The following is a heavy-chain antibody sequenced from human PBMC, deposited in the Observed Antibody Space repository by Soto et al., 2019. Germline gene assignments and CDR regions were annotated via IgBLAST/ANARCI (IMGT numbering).Heavy chain of an antibody. CDR3: AKSISSWYVGYFDY. CDR2: ISGSGGST. CDR1: GFTFSSYA. D-gene: IGHD6-13*01. Sequence: GGSLRLSCAASGFTFSSYAISWVRQAPGKGLEWVSAISGSGGSTYYADSVKGRFTISRDNSKNTLYLQMNSLRAEDTAVYYCAKSISSWYVGYFDYWGQGTLVTVSS. V-gene: IGHV3-23*01. J-gene: IGHJ4*02.